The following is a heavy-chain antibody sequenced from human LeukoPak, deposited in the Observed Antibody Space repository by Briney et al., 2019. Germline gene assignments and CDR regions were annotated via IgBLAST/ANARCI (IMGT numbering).Heavy chain of an antibody. J-gene: IGHJ4*02. D-gene: IGHD3-22*01. Sequence: GGSLRLSCAASGFTFSSYEMNWVRQAPGKGLEWVSYISSSGSTIYYADSVKGRFTISRDNAKNSLYLQMNSLRAEDTAVYYCARSSPSSGYYYTPFDYWGQGTLVTVSS. CDR1: GFTFSSYE. CDR3: ARSSPSSGYYYTPFDY. V-gene: IGHV3-48*03. CDR2: ISSSGSTI.